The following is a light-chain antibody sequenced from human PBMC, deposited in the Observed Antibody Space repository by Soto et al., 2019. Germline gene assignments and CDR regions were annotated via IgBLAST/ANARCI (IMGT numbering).Light chain of an antibody. CDR3: SSYTSGSTYV. CDR1: TSDVGGYHY. J-gene: IGLJ1*01. V-gene: IGLV2-14*01. Sequence: QSALTQPASVSGSPGPSITISCTGTTSDVGGYHYVSWYQQHPGKAPKLMIYEVNNRPSGVSNRFSGSKSGNTASLTISGLQAEDEADYYCSSYTSGSTYVFGTGTKVNVL. CDR2: EVN.